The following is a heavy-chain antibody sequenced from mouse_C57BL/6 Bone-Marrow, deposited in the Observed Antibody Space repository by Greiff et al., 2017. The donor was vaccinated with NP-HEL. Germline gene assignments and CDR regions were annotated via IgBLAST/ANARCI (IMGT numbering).Heavy chain of an antibody. J-gene: IGHJ3*01. Sequence: VQLQQSGPELVKPGDSVKISCKASGYSFTGYFMNWVMQSHGKSLEWIGRINPYNGDTFYNQKFKGKATLTVDKSSSTAHMELRSLTSEVSAVYYCARGYGNHEGFAYWGQGTLVTVSA. V-gene: IGHV1-20*01. CDR3: ARGYGNHEGFAY. CDR2: INPYNGDT. CDR1: GYSFTGYF. D-gene: IGHD2-1*01.